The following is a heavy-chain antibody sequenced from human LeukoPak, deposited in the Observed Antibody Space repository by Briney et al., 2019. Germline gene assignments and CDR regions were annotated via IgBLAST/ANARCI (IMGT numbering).Heavy chain of an antibody. CDR3: AKTRPLDSSSWSHGDY. D-gene: IGHD6-13*01. J-gene: IGHJ4*02. CDR2: ISGSGDST. V-gene: IGHV3-23*01. Sequence: GGSLRLSCAASGFTFSSYAMSWVRQAPGKGLEWVSAISGSGDSTYYGDSVKGRFTISRDDSKNALYLQMNSLRAEDTAVYYCAKTRPLDSSSWSHGDYWGQGTLVTVSS. CDR1: GFTFSSYA.